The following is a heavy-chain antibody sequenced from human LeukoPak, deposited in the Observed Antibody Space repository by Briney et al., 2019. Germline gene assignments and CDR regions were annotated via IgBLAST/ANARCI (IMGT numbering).Heavy chain of an antibody. CDR1: GGPFNSYA. V-gene: IGHV1-69*04. D-gene: IGHD2-15*01. Sequence: ASVTVSCKASGGPFNSYAINWVRQAPGQGLEWMGRIIPILGKVDYAQKFQGGVTITADKSTRSAYMELSSLASGDTAIYFCARYIHPQGLVGYAMDVWGQGTTVIVSS. J-gene: IGHJ6*02. CDR3: ARYIHPQGLVGYAMDV. CDR2: IIPILGKV.